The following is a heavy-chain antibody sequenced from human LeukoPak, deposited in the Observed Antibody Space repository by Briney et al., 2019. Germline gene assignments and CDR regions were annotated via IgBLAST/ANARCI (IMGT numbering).Heavy chain of an antibody. CDR1: GGPINSYY. V-gene: IGHV4-59*08. D-gene: IGHD1-26*01. J-gene: IGHJ5*02. Sequence: SETLSLTCTVSGGPINSYYWSWIRQPPGKGLEWIGYIYYSGSPKYYNPSLKSRVTISVDTSRNQFSLKLSSVTAADTAVYYCARHAIYSGDYSFWFDPWGLGTLVTVSS. CDR3: ARHAIYSGDYSFWFDP. CDR2: IYYSGSP.